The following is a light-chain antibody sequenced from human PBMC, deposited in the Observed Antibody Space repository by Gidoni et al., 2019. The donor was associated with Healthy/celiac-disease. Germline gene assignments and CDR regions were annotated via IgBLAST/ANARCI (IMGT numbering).Light chain of an antibody. CDR1: QSVSSSY. Sequence: DIVLTQSPGTLSLSPGERATLSCRASQSVSSSYLAWYQQKPGQAPRLLIYGASSRATGIPDRFSGSGSGTDFTLTISRLEPEDFAVYYCQQYGSSQWTFXXXTKVEIK. J-gene: IGKJ1*01. CDR3: QQYGSSQWT. CDR2: GAS. V-gene: IGKV3-20*01.